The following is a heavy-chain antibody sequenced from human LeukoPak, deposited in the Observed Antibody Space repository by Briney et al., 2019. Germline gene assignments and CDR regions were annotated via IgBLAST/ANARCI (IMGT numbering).Heavy chain of an antibody. CDR2: IYYSGST. D-gene: IGHD5-18*01. CDR3: ARRSYGLLYFDY. CDR1: GGSIRSSSYY. Sequence: SETLSLTCTVSGGSIRSSSYYWGWIRQPPGKGLEWIGSIYYSGSTYYNPSLKSRVTISVDTYKNQFSLKLSSVTAADTAVYYCARRSYGLLYFDYWGQGTLVTVSS. V-gene: IGHV4-39*01. J-gene: IGHJ4*02.